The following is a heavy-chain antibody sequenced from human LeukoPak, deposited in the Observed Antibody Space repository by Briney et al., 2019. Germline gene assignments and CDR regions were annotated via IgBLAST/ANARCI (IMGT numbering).Heavy chain of an antibody. D-gene: IGHD3-22*01. V-gene: IGHV5-51*01. Sequence: GEALKISCKASGYSFTSYWIGWVRQMPGKGLEWVGSIYPGDSDTRYSPSFQGQVTISADKSISTAYLQWSSLKASDTAMYYCARRYYYDSSGYSDYWGQGTLVTASS. J-gene: IGHJ4*02. CDR3: ARRYYYDSSGYSDY. CDR2: IYPGDSDT. CDR1: GYSFTSYW.